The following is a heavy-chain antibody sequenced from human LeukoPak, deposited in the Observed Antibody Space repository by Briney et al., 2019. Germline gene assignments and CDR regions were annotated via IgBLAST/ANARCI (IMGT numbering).Heavy chain of an antibody. CDR1: GFTFSSYP. D-gene: IGHD3-22*01. V-gene: IGHV3-30-3*01. CDR3: ARDPGPDYYDSSGYYWDY. CDR2: ISFDGSNK. Sequence: GGSLRLSCAASGFTFSSYPMHWVRQAPGKGLEWVAVISFDGSNKYYADSVKGRFTISRDNSKNTLYLQMNSLRTEDTAVYYCARDPGPDYYDSSGYYWDYWGQGTLVTVSS. J-gene: IGHJ4*02.